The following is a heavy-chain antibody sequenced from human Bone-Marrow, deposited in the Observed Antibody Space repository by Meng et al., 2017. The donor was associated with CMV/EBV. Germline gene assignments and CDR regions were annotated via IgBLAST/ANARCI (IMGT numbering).Heavy chain of an antibody. CDR1: GYSFTSHW. D-gene: IGHD2-2*01. V-gene: IGHV5-51*03. CDR2: IYPADSNT. Sequence: DVQLAEXGAEGKKPGGSLKISCTGSGYSFTSHWIGWVRQMPGKGLEWMGIIYPADSNTRYSPSLQGQVTISADKSINTVYLQWNSLKASDTAMYYCAREIMVPADWGQGTLVTVSS. CDR3: AREIMVPAD. J-gene: IGHJ4*02.